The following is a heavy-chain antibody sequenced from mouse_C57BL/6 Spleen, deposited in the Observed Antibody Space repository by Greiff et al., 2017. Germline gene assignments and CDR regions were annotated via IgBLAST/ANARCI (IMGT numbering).Heavy chain of an antibody. CDR1: AFNIKNTY. V-gene: IGHV14-3*01. Sequence: VQLQQSVAALVRPGASVKLSCTASAFNIKNTYMPWVEQRPEQSLEWIGRFDPATGNTTYAPKFQGKATITADPSSNKAYLQHSSLTSEDTAIDYCARSYCGNRDMDYWGQGTSVTVSS. CDR2: FDPATGNT. J-gene: IGHJ4*01. D-gene: IGHD1-1*01. CDR3: ARSYCGNRDMDY.